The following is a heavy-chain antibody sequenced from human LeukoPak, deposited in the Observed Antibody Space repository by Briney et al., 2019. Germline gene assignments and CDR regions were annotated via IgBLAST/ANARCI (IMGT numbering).Heavy chain of an antibody. CDR3: ARDPSSYYDVLTGYSPYYYYYGMDV. Sequence: SEALSLTCTVPGGSISSYYWSWIRQPAGKGLEWIGRIYTSGSTNYNPSLKSRVTMSVDTSKNQFSLKLSSVTAADTAVYYCARDPSSYYDVLTGYSPYYYYYGMDVWGQGTTVTVSS. J-gene: IGHJ6*02. D-gene: IGHD3-9*01. CDR1: GGSISSYY. CDR2: IYTSGST. V-gene: IGHV4-4*07.